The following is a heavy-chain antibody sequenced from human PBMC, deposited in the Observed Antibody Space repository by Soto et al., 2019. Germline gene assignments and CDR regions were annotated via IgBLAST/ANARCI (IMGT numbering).Heavy chain of an antibody. D-gene: IGHD3-22*01. V-gene: IGHV4-34*01. Sequence: SETLSLTCAVYGGSFSGYYWSWIRQPPGKGLEWIGEINHSGSTNYNPSLKSRVTISVDTSKNQFSLKLSSVTAADTAVYYCARGGRDSSKHYRPHYYYGMDVWGQGTTVTV. CDR1: GGSFSGYY. CDR3: ARGGRDSSKHYRPHYYYGMDV. J-gene: IGHJ6*02. CDR2: INHSGST.